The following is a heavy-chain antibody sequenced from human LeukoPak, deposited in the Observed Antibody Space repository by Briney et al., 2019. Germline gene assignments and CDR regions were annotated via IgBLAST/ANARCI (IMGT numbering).Heavy chain of an antibody. CDR3: AFPVREPDY. V-gene: IGHV3-11*04. CDR2: ISGSGSTT. CDR1: GFIFSDYY. D-gene: IGHD3-10*01. Sequence: GGSLRLSCAASGFIFSDYYMSWIRQAPGKGLEWVSYISGSGSTTYAGSVKGRFTISRDNAKNSLYLQMNSLRTEDTAVYYCAFPVREPDYWGQGALVTVSS. J-gene: IGHJ4*02.